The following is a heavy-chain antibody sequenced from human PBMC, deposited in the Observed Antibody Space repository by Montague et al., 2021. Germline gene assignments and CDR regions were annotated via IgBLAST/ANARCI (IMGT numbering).Heavy chain of an antibody. V-gene: IGHV4-34*01. D-gene: IGHD2-21*02. J-gene: IGHJ5*02. Sequence: SETQSLTCTVYGGSFSGYYWSWICQSPGKGLEWIGEINHSGSTNYNPSLKSRVTISVDTSKNQFSLKLSSVTAADTAVYYCARRGVVTGWFDPWGQGTLVTVSS. CDR2: INHSGST. CDR1: GGSFSGYY. CDR3: ARRGVVTGWFDP.